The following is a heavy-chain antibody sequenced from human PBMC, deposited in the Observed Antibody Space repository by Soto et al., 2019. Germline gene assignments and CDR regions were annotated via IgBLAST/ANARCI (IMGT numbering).Heavy chain of an antibody. CDR3: AKDPAHSGSPYFDY. Sequence: PGGSLRLSCAGSGFNFGRYALHWVRQAPGKGLEWLAVISYDGNEKYFSDSVKGRFSISRHNFENTVYLQMNSLRTDDTAVYFCAKDPAHSGSPYFDYWGQGILVTVSS. J-gene: IGHJ4*02. D-gene: IGHD1-26*01. CDR2: ISYDGNEK. CDR1: GFNFGRYA. V-gene: IGHV3-30*18.